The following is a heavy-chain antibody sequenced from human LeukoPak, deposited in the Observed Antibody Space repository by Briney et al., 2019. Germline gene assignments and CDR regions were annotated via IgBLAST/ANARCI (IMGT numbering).Heavy chain of an antibody. D-gene: IGHD3-22*01. V-gene: IGHV3-48*03. CDR1: GFTFSSYE. Sequence: GGSLRLSCAASGFTFSSYEMNWVRQAPGKGLEWVSYISSSGSTIYYADSVKGRFTISRDNAKNSLYLQMNSLRAEDTAVYYCAKDAYDSSGYYDDYWGQGTLVTVSS. CDR3: AKDAYDSSGYYDDY. J-gene: IGHJ4*02. CDR2: ISSSGSTI.